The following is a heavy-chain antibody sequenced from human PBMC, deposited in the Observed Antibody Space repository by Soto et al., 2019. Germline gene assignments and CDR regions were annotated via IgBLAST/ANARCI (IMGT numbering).Heavy chain of an antibody. V-gene: IGHV3-30-3*01. Sequence: PGGSLRLSCAASGFTFSSYAMHWVRQAPGKGLEWVAVISYDGSNKYYADSVKGRFTISRDNSKNTLYLQMNSLRAEDTAVYYCASSEQNSGSYNVIDNGYYYYGMDVWGQGTTVTVSS. CDR1: GFTFSSYA. J-gene: IGHJ6*02. CDR3: ASSEQNSGSYNVIDNGYYYYGMDV. D-gene: IGHD1-26*01. CDR2: ISYDGSNK.